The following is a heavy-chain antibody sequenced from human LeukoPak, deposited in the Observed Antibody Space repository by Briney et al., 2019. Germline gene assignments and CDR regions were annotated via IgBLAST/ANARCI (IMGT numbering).Heavy chain of an antibody. J-gene: IGHJ4*02. CDR1: GFTFISYT. Sequence: PGGSLRLSCAASGFTFISYTMNWVRQAPGKGLEWVSSISSSSSYIYYADSVKGRFTISRDNAKNSLYLHMNSLRAEDTAVYYCASPYSSSWYELCYWGQGTLVTVSS. V-gene: IGHV3-21*01. CDR2: ISSSSSYI. CDR3: ASPYSSSWYELCY. D-gene: IGHD6-13*01.